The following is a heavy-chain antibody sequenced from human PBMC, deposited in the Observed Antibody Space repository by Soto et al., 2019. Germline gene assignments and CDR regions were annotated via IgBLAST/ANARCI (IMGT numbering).Heavy chain of an antibody. V-gene: IGHV1-69*01. J-gene: IGHJ6*02. Sequence: QVQLVQSGAEVKKPGSSVKVSCKASGGSFRSYAISWVRQAPGQGLEWMGGHIPIVGTGNYAQNFQGRVTITADESSTTVEMELRSLRPDDTPRKNCVRHVRAAAGAGMDVWGQGTAATVSS. CDR3: VRHVRAAAGAGMDV. CDR2: HIPIVGTG. D-gene: IGHD6-13*01. CDR1: GGSFRSYA.